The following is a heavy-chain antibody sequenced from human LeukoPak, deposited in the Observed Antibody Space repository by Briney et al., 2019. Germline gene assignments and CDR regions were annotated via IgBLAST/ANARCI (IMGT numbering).Heavy chain of an antibody. CDR2: INPSGGST. D-gene: IGHD6-19*01. Sequence: GASVKVPCKASGYTFTNYYMHWVRQAPGQGLEWMGIINPSGGSTSYAQKFQGRVTMTRDTSTSTVYMELSSLRSEDTAVYYCARTLSPNSSGWYEMRGNWFDPWGQGTLVTVSS. V-gene: IGHV1-46*01. CDR1: GYTFTNYY. CDR3: ARTLSPNSSGWYEMRGNWFDP. J-gene: IGHJ5*02.